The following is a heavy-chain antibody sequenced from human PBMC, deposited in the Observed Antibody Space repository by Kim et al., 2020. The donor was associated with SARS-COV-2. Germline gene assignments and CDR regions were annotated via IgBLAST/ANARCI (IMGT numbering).Heavy chain of an antibody. Sequence: NYADSVKVRFTISRDNAKSKLYLRMNSLGVEDTAVEYCAGIRGGGTYSSYWGQGTLVTVSS. CDR3: AGIRGGGTYSSY. J-gene: IGHJ4*02. V-gene: IGHV3-74*01. D-gene: IGHD1-26*01.